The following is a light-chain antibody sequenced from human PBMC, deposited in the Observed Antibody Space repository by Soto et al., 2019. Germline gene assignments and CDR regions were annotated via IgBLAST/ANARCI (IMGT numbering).Light chain of an antibody. CDR1: QSVSNW. CDR2: AAS. CDR3: LQYNNRPRT. J-gene: IGKJ1*01. V-gene: IGKV3-15*01. Sequence: EIVMTQSPATLSVSPGERATLSCRASQSVSNWLAWFQQKPGQAPRLLIYAASTRATGIPARFSGSGSGTEFTLTISSLQSEDFAIYYCLQYNNRPRTFGQGARVEIK.